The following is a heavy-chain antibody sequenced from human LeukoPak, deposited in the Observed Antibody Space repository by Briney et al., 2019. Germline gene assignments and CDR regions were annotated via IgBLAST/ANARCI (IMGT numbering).Heavy chain of an antibody. CDR1: GDSMSSYY. Sequence: SETLSLTCTVSGDSMSSYYWSWIRQPPGKGLEWLGYIYYIGSTDYNPSLKSRVTISLDTSKNQFSLKLSSVTAADTAVYFCAASIWRTFIDYWGQGSLLTVSS. J-gene: IGHJ4*02. CDR3: AASIWRTFIDY. D-gene: IGHD3-3*02. CDR2: IYYIGST. V-gene: IGHV4-59*01.